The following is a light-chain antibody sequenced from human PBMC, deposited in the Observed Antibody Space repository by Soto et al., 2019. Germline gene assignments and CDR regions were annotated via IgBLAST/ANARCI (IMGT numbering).Light chain of an antibody. CDR2: DAS. CDR1: QSISDW. Sequence: DIQMTQSPSTLSAYVGDRVTITCRASQSISDWLAWYQQKPGKAPKLLIYDASSLESGVPSRFSGSGSWTEFTLTISSLQPDDFATYYCQQYNSYSETFGQGTKVEIQ. CDR3: QQYNSYSET. V-gene: IGKV1-5*01. J-gene: IGKJ1*01.